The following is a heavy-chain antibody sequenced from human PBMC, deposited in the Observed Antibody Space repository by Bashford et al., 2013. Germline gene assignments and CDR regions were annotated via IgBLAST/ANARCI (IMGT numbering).Heavy chain of an antibody. J-gene: IGHJ3*01. Sequence: VRQAPGKGLEWVAIIKQDESQKYYVDSVKGRFTISRDNAKNSLYLQMNSLRAEDTAVYYCAKNGIGQSGGLYYWGHGTMVTVSS. V-gene: IGHV3-7*03. D-gene: IGHD3-10*01. CDR3: AKNGIGQSGGLYY. CDR2: IKQDESQK.